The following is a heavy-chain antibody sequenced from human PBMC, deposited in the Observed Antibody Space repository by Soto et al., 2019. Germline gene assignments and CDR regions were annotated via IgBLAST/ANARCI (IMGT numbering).Heavy chain of an antibody. V-gene: IGHV1-3*01. CDR1: GYTFTSYA. Sequence: GASVEVSCKXSGYTFTSYAMHWVRQAPGQRPEWMGWINAGNGNTKYSQKFQGRVTITRDTSASTAYMELSSLRSEDTAVYYCARGLRSSGCQWGQGTLVTVSS. CDR3: ARGLRSSGCQ. J-gene: IGHJ4*02. D-gene: IGHD6-19*01. CDR2: INAGNGNT.